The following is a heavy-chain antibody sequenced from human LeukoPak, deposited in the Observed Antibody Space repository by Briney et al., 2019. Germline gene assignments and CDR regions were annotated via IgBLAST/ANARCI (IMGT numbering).Heavy chain of an antibody. Sequence: SVKVSCKASGGTFSSYAISWVRQAPGQGLEWMGRIIPIFGTANYAQKFQGRVTITADKSTRTAYMELSSLRSEETPVYYCARLPYWSYYDSSGYYPPWGQGTLVTVSS. J-gene: IGHJ5*02. V-gene: IGHV1-69*06. CDR2: IIPIFGTA. D-gene: IGHD3-22*01. CDR3: ARLPYWSYYDSSGYYPP. CDR1: GGTFSSYA.